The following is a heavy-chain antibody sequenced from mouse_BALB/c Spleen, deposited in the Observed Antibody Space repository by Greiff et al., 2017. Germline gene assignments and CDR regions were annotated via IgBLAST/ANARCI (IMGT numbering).Heavy chain of an antibody. CDR1: GFTFSSFG. Sequence: EVQVVESGGGLVQPGGSRKLSCAASGFTFSSFGMHWVRQAPEKGLEWVAYISSGSSTIYYADTVKGRFTISRDNPKNTLFLQMTSLRSEDTAMYYCARGGHAMDYWGQGTSVTVSS. V-gene: IGHV5-17*02. CDR3: ARGGHAMDY. CDR2: ISSGSSTI. J-gene: IGHJ4*01.